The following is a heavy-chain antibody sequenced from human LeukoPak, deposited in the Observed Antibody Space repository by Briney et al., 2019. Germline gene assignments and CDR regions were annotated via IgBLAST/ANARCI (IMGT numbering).Heavy chain of an antibody. J-gene: IGHJ4*02. Sequence: GGSLRLSCAASGFTVSSNYMNCVRQAPGKGLEWVSVVSSGGDTYYADSVRGRFVISRDHSKNTLYLQMNSLRAEDTAVYYCANGGYYDILTGYYALDYWGQGTLVTVSS. CDR3: ANGGYYDILTGYYALDY. V-gene: IGHV3-53*01. D-gene: IGHD3-9*01. CDR1: GFTVSSNY. CDR2: VSSGGDT.